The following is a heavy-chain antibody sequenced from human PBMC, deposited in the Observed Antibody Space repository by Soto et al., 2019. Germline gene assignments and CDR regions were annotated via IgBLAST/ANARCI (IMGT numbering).Heavy chain of an antibody. CDR2: IYYSGST. CDR1: GGSISSGGYY. CDR3: AISVGSGSLNWSDP. V-gene: IGHV4-31*03. J-gene: IGHJ5*02. D-gene: IGHD3-10*01. Sequence: SSETLSLTCTVSGGSISSGGYYWSWIRQHPGKGLEWIGYIYYSGSTYYNPSLKSRVTISVDTSKNQFSLKLSSVTAADTAVYYCAISVGSGSLNWSDPSGQAILVTVST.